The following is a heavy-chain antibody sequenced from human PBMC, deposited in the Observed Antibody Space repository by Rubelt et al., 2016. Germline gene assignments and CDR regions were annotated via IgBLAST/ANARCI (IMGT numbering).Heavy chain of an antibody. J-gene: IGHJ4*02. Sequence: ECGGGLVQPGGSLRLSGSASGFPFRTYAMHWVRQSPGKGLEYVSAISANGDTTYYANSVRGRFTISRDNSKNTVYLQMGSLRVEDMAVYYCARELTGTPTFDYWGQGTLVTVSS. V-gene: IGHV3-64*01. CDR3: ARELTGTPTFDY. CDR2: ISANGDTT. D-gene: IGHD1-1*01. CDR1: GFPFRTYA.